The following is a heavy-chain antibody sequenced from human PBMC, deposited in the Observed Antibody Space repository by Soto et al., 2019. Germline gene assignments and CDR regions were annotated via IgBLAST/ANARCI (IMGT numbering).Heavy chain of an antibody. V-gene: IGHV1-69*13. CDR3: ARDNGIFYGSGSYYVYYYYGMDV. Sequence: ASVKVSCKASGGTFSSYAISWVRQAPGQGLEWMGGTIPIFGTANYAQKFQGRVTITADESTSTAYMELSSLRSEDTAVYYCARDNGIFYGSGSYYVYYYYGMDVWGQGTTVTVSS. CDR1: GGTFSSYA. J-gene: IGHJ6*02. CDR2: TIPIFGTA. D-gene: IGHD3-10*01.